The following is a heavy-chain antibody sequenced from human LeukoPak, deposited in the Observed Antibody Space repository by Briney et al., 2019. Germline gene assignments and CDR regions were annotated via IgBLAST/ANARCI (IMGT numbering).Heavy chain of an antibody. J-gene: IGHJ4*02. CDR1: GYTFTSYA. CDR2: MNAGNGNT. CDR3: ARSPFPYSSGWYYFDN. D-gene: IGHD6-19*01. Sequence: ASVNVSCKSSGYTFTSYAMHWVRQAPGQRLEWMGWMNAGNGNTKYSQKFQGRVTMTRYTSASTDYMKLSSLRSDDTAVYYSARSPFPYSSGWYYFDNWGQGTLVTVSS. V-gene: IGHV1-3*01.